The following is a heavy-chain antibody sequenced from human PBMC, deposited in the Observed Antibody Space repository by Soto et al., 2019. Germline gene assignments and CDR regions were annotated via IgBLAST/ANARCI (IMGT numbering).Heavy chain of an antibody. CDR3: ARVGGGSYHRYYYYGMDV. V-gene: IGHV1-69*13. CDR1: GGTFSSYA. J-gene: IGHJ6*02. Sequence: SVKVSCKASGGTFSSYAISWVRQAPGQGLEWMGGIIPIFGTANYAQKFQGRVTITADESTSTAYMELSSLRSEDTAVYYCARVGGGSYHRYYYYGMDVWGQGTTVIVSS. D-gene: IGHD1-26*01. CDR2: IIPIFGTA.